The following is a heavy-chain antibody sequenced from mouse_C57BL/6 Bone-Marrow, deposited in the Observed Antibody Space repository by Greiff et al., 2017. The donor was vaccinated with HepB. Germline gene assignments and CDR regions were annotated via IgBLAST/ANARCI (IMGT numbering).Heavy chain of an antibody. V-gene: IGHV1-15*01. J-gene: IGHJ3*01. CDR3: TRSDDGYYRYWFAY. D-gene: IGHD2-3*01. CDR1: GYTFTDYE. CDR2: IDPETGGT. Sequence: QVQLQQSGAELVRPGASVTLSCKASGYTFTDYEMHWVKQTPVHGLEWMGAIDPETGGTAYNQKFKGKAILTADKSSSTAYMELRSLTSEDSAVHYCTRSDDGYYRYWFAYWGQGTLVTVSA.